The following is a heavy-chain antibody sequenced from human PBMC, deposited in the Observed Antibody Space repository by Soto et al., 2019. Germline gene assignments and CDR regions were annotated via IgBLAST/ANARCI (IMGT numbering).Heavy chain of an antibody. CDR2: IYPGDSDT. D-gene: IGHD1-26*01. V-gene: IGHV5-51*01. J-gene: IGHJ6*02. CDR3: ARRARHVGSLYGMDV. CDR1: GYSFSSYD. Sequence: GESLKISCKGSGYSFSSYDIAWVRQMPGKGLEWMGIIYPGDSDTRYSPSFQGQVTISADKSFNTAYLQWSSLKASDTAMYYCARRARHVGSLYGMDVWGQGTTVTVSS.